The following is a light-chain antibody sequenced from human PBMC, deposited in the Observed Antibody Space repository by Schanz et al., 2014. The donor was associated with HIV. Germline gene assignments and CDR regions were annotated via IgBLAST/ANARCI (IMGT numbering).Light chain of an antibody. V-gene: IGLV2-8*01. CDR1: SSDVGDYNY. J-gene: IGLJ2*01. Sequence: QSVLTQPPSASGSPGQSVTISCTGTSSDVGDYNYVSWYQQHPGKAPKLMIYEVTKRPSGVPDRFSGSKSGNTASLTVSGLQAEDEADYYCSSYAGSNNPHVVFGGGTKLTVL. CDR3: SSYAGSNNPHVV. CDR2: EVT.